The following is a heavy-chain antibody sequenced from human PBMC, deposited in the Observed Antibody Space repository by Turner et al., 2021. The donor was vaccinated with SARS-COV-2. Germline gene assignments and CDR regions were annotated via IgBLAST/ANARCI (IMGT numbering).Heavy chain of an antibody. D-gene: IGHD3-3*01. J-gene: IGHJ4*02. CDR1: GFTFSSYW. CDR3: ARGRSLEDY. CDR2: IKQDASEK. V-gene: IGHV3-7*03. Sequence: EVQLVESGGDLVQPGESLRLSCAASGFTFSSYWMNWVRQAPGKGLEWVATIKQDASEKYYADSVKGRFTIFRDNANNSLFLHMNSLRAEDTAVYYCARGRSLEDYWGQGTLITVSS.